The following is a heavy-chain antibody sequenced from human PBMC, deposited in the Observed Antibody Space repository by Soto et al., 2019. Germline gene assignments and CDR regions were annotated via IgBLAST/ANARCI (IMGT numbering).Heavy chain of an antibody. CDR2: IYPGDSDT. D-gene: IGHD2-2*01. CDR1: GYSFTSYW. CDR3: ARSDIVVVPAATGPTFDI. Sequence: PGESLKISCKGSGYSFTSYWIGWVRQMPGKGLEWMGIIYPGDSDTRYSPSFQGQVTISADKSISTAYLQWSSLKASDTAMYYCARSDIVVVPAATGPTFDIWGQGTMVTVSS. J-gene: IGHJ3*02. V-gene: IGHV5-51*01.